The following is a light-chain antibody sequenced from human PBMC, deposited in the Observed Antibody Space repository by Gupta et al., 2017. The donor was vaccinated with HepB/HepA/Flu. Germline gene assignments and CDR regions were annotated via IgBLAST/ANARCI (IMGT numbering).Light chain of an antibody. J-gene: IGLJ1*01. CDR2: DVS. CDR3: CSYAGSDTYV. V-gene: IGLV2-11*01. Sequence: STLTQPRSVSGSPGQSVTISCTGTSSDVGGYNYVTWYQQHPGKAPKLMIYDVSKRPYGVPDRFSGTKSGNTAALTISGLQAEDEADYYCCSYAGSDTYVFGTGTKVTVL. CDR1: SSDVGGYNY.